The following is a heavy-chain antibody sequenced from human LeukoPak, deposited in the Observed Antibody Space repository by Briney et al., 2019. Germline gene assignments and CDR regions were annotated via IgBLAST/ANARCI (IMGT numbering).Heavy chain of an antibody. CDR1: GYTLTGYY. J-gene: IGHJ4*02. D-gene: IGHD6-19*01. V-gene: IGHV1-2*02. Sequence: GASVKVSCKASGYTLTGYYLHWVRQAPGQGLEWMGWINPNTGATHSAQKFQGRITMARDSLISTAYMDLSRLRSDDTAVYYCARGRVGSGWPRPYYFEVWGQGTLVTVSS. CDR3: ARGRVGSGWPRPYYFEV. CDR2: INPNTGAT.